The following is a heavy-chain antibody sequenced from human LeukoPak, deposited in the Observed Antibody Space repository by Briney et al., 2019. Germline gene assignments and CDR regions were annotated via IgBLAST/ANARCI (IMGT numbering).Heavy chain of an antibody. J-gene: IGHJ4*02. Sequence: SETLSLTCTVSGGSISSYYWSWIRQPPGKGLEWIGYIDYSGSTNYNPSLKSRVTMSVDTSKNQFSLKLSSVTVADTAVDYCARGNILCSGGSCSTNIDYWGQGTLVTVSS. V-gene: IGHV4-59*12. CDR1: GGSISSYY. CDR3: ARGNILCSGGSCSTNIDY. D-gene: IGHD2-15*01. CDR2: IDYSGST.